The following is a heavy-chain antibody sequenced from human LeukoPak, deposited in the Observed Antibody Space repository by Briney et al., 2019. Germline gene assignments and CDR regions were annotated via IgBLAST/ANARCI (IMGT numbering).Heavy chain of an antibody. D-gene: IGHD2-2*01. Sequence: ASVKVSCKASGYTFTSYDINWVRQATGQGLEWMGWMNPNSGNTGYAQKFQGRVTMTRNTSISTAYMELSSLRAEDTAVYYCAKDVQFDIVVVRHAFDIWGQGTMVTVSS. CDR2: MNPNSGNT. V-gene: IGHV1-8*01. CDR3: AKDVQFDIVVVRHAFDI. CDR1: GYTFTSYD. J-gene: IGHJ3*02.